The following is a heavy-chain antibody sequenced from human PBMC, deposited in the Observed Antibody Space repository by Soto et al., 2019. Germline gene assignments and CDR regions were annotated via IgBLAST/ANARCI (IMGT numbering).Heavy chain of an antibody. CDR1: GFSLPTDRVG. Sequence: QITLKESGPTLVKPTQTLTLTCTFSGFSLPTDRVGVTWIRQAPGKALEWLAVIYWDDTKTYSPSLRSRLTITKDTSKNQMALTMTDMDPVDAATYYCAHAYGGRSLYWGQGTLVTVSS. J-gene: IGHJ4*02. D-gene: IGHD1-26*01. CDR2: IYWDDTK. CDR3: AHAYGGRSLY. V-gene: IGHV2-5*02.